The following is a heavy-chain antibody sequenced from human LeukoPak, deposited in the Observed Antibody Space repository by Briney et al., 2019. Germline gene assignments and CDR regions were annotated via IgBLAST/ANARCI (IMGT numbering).Heavy chain of an antibody. D-gene: IGHD1-26*01. Sequence: GGSLRLSCAASGFTSTSYSMNWVRQAPGKGLEWVSTISGGGGSTYYADSVKGRFAISRDNSKNTLYLQVNSLRAEDTAVYYCAKGGKWDVTPFDYWGQGTLVTVSS. V-gene: IGHV3-23*01. CDR2: ISGGGGST. J-gene: IGHJ4*02. CDR3: AKGGKWDVTPFDY. CDR1: GFTSTSYS.